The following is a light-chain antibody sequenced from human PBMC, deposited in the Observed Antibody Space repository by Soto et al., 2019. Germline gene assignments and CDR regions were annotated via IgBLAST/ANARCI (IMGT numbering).Light chain of an antibody. CDR3: SSYTSSSTLV. CDR1: SSDVGGYNY. J-gene: IGLJ2*01. Sequence: QSALTQPASVSGSPGQSITISCTGTSSDVGGYNYVSWYQQHPGKAPKHMIYDVSNRPSGVSNRFSGSKSGNTASLTISGLQAEDDADYYCSSYTSSSTLVFGGGTKLTVL. CDR2: DVS. V-gene: IGLV2-14*01.